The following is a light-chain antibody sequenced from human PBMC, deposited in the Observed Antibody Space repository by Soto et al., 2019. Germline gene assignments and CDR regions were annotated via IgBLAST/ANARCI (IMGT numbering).Light chain of an antibody. CDR1: QSLNNN. CDR2: FAS. CDR3: QQYSAWPLT. Sequence: EIVMTQSPATLSVSPGERATLSCRASQSLNNNLAWDQQKPGQGPRLLIYFASTRATGIPARFSGSGSGTDFSLTISSLQSEDFAVYYCQQYSAWPLTFGGGTKVETK. J-gene: IGKJ4*01. V-gene: IGKV3-15*01.